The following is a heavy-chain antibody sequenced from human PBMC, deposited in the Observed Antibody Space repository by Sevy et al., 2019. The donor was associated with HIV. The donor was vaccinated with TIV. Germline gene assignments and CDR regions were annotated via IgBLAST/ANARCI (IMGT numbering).Heavy chain of an antibody. CDR2: IYPGDSET. CDR1: GYSFTNYW. Sequence: GESLKISCKGSGYSFTNYWIAWVRQMPGKGLEWMGIIYPGDSETSHSPSFQGQVTISADKSISTAYLHWSSLKASDTAMYYCARFYDSSGHFPADYWGQGTLVTVSS. D-gene: IGHD3-22*01. V-gene: IGHV5-51*01. CDR3: ARFYDSSGHFPADY. J-gene: IGHJ4*02.